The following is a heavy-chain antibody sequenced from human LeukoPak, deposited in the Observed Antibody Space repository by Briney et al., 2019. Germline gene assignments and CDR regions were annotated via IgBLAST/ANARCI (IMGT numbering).Heavy chain of an antibody. J-gene: IGHJ6*03. CDR3: AKDVGGTNFHYMDV. CDR1: GFSFSSFA. Sequence: GGSLRLSCAASGFSFSSFAMSWVRQAPGKGLEWVSAISGSGESTYYEDSVKGRFTISRDNSKNTVDVQMNSLRAEDTAVYYCAKDVGGTNFHYMDVWGKGNTVIVSS. D-gene: IGHD1-26*01. CDR2: ISGSGEST. V-gene: IGHV3-23*01.